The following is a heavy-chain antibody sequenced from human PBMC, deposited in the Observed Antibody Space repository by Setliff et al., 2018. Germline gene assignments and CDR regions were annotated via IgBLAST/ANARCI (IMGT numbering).Heavy chain of an antibody. Sequence: ASVKVSCKASGYTFTSYGISWVRQAPGQGLEWVGWISAYNGNTNYAQKLQGRVTMTTDTSTSTAYMELRSLRSDDTAVYYCASDGQGNYNFWSGSYYYYGMDVWGQGTTGTVSS. CDR1: GYTFTSYG. CDR2: ISAYNGNT. J-gene: IGHJ6*02. V-gene: IGHV1-18*01. D-gene: IGHD3-3*01. CDR3: ASDGQGNYNFWSGSYYYYGMDV.